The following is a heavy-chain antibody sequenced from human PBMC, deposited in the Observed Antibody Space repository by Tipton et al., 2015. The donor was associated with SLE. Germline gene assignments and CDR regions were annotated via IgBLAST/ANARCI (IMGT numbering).Heavy chain of an antibody. V-gene: IGHV4-59*01. J-gene: IGHJ2*01. Sequence: TLSLTCTVSGGSIKGYYWNWFRQPPGRELEWIGYIYHSGRTNYNPSLKSRVTMSVDTSKNQFSLKLSSVTTADTAVYYCARDLGAGWGGHWYFDLWGRGTLLTVSS. CDR1: GGSIKGYY. CDR2: IYHSGRT. CDR3: ARDLGAGWGGHWYFDL. D-gene: IGHD3-16*01.